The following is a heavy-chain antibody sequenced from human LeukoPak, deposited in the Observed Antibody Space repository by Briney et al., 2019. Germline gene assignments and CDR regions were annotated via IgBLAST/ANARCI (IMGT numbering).Heavy chain of an antibody. V-gene: IGHV3-48*04. CDR2: ISSSSSTI. J-gene: IGHJ4*02. Sequence: GGSLRLSCAASGFTFSSYSMNWVRQAPGKGLEWVAYISSSSSTIYYADSVKGRFTISRDNAKNSLYLQMNSLRAEDTAVYYCARDVGDREMATIAIFDYWGQGTLVTVSS. D-gene: IGHD5-24*01. CDR1: GFTFSSYS. CDR3: ARDVGDREMATIAIFDY.